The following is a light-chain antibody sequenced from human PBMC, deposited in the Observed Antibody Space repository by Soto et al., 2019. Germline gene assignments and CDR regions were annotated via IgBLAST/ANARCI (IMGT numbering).Light chain of an antibody. J-gene: IGKJ4*01. V-gene: IGKV3-11*01. CDR3: QQRSNWPPLT. CDR2: DAS. CDR1: QSVISTY. Sequence: EIVLTQSPGTLSLSPGERATLSCRASQSVISTYLAWYQQKPGQAPRLLIYDASNRATGIPARFSGSGSGTDFTLTISSLEPEDFAVYYCQQRSNWPPLTFGGGTKVDIK.